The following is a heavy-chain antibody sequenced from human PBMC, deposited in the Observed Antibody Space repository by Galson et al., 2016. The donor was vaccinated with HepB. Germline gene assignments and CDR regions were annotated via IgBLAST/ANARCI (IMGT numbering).Heavy chain of an antibody. Sequence: SETLSLTCGVSGGSISTYYWSWIRQPPGKGLEWIGYIHYTGNTNYNPSLKSRVALSLDTSSNQSSLKLTSMTAADPAVYYCVAGTAPRPGYWGQGILVTVSS. V-gene: IGHV4-59*01. CDR3: VAGTAPRPGY. D-gene: IGHD6-6*01. CDR1: GGSISTYY. J-gene: IGHJ4*02. CDR2: IHYTGNT.